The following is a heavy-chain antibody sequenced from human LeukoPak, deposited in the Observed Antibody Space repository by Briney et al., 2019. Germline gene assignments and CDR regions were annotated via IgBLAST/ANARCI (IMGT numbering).Heavy chain of an antibody. V-gene: IGHV3-23*01. Sequence: GGSLRLSCAASGFTFSSYTMTWVRQPPGKGLEWVSSISGGGGDTYYADSVKGRFTISRDNSKNTLCLQMNSLRAEDTAVYYCARVGCSGGRCPGYGMDVWGQGTTVTVSS. D-gene: IGHD2-15*01. CDR1: GFTFSSYT. CDR3: ARVGCSGGRCPGYGMDV. J-gene: IGHJ6*02. CDR2: ISGGGGDT.